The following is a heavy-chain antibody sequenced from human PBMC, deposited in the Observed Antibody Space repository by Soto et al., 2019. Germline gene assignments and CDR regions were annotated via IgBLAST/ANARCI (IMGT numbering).Heavy chain of an antibody. Sequence: QVQLVESGGGVVQPGRSLRLSCAASGLTFSSYAMHWVRQAPGKGLEWVAVISYDGSNKYYADSVKGRFTISRDNSKNPLYLQMNSLRAEDTAVYYCARLGSASIAARCLDYWGQGTLVTVSS. V-gene: IGHV3-30-3*01. J-gene: IGHJ4*02. CDR2: ISYDGSNK. CDR1: GLTFSSYA. CDR3: ARLGSASIAARCLDY. D-gene: IGHD6-6*01.